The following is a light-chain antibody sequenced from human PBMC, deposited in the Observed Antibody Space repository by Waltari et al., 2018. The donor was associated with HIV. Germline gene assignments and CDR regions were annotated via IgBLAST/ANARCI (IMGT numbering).Light chain of an antibody. J-gene: IGKJ4*01. CDR3: QQYAASPLT. CDR2: GAS. V-gene: IGKV3-20*01. Sequence: IVLTPSPGTLSLSPGERATLSCRASQSVSSASLARYQQKPSHAPSLLIFGASSRAPGIPDRFSGSGAVTDFILTISRLEPEDCAVYYCQQYAASPLTFGGGTRVEIK. CDR1: QSVSSAS.